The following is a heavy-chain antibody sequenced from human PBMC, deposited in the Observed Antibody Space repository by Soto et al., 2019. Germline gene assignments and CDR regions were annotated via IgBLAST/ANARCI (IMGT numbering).Heavy chain of an antibody. J-gene: IGHJ4*02. CDR2: ITGSGRDT. D-gene: IGHD2-8*01. CDR3: AKNGLDNSPSAIDS. V-gene: IGHV3-23*01. Sequence: PGGSLRLSCTVSGVTFSNYAMNWVRQAPGKGLDWVSGITGSGRDTYYADSVKGRFTISRDNSKNMVFLQMNSLRAEDTALYYCAKNGLDNSPSAIDSWGPGTLVTAPQ. CDR1: GVTFSNYA.